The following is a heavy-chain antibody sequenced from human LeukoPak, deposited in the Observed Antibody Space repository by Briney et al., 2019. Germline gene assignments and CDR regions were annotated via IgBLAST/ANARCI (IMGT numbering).Heavy chain of an antibody. CDR2: INPNSGGT. CDR1: GYTFTGYY. CDR3: ARVTAVAGFNFDY. V-gene: IGHV1-2*02. Sequence: ASVKVFCKASGYTFTGYYMHWVRQAPGQGLEWMGWINPNSGGTNYAQKFQGRVTMTRDTSISTAYMELSRLRSDDTAVYYCARVTAVAGFNFDYWGQGTLVTVSS. J-gene: IGHJ4*02. D-gene: IGHD6-19*01.